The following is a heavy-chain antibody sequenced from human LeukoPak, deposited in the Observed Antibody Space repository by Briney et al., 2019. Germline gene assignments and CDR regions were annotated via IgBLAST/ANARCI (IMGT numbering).Heavy chain of an antibody. CDR3: AKYLSMVRGVIIYYYGMDV. V-gene: IGHV3-30*18. J-gene: IGHJ6*04. CDR2: ISYDGSNK. D-gene: IGHD3-10*01. CDR1: GFTFSSYG. Sequence: GRSLRLSCAASGFTFSSYGMHWVRQAPGKGLEWVAVISYDGSNKYYADSVKGRFTISRDNSKNTLYLQMNSLRAEDTAVYYCAKYLSMVRGVIIYYYGMDVWGKGTTVTVSS.